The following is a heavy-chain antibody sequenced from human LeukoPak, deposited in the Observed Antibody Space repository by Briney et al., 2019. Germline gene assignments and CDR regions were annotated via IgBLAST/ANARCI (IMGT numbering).Heavy chain of an antibody. Sequence: GGSLRLSCAASGLTFSASTMHWVRQASGKGLEWVGRIRSKANSYATAYSASVKGRITISRDDSKNTAYLQMNSLETEDTAVYYCATVDTTMVWGQGTLVTVSS. CDR3: ATVDTTMV. CDR2: IRSKANSYAT. D-gene: IGHD5-18*01. CDR1: GLTFSAST. V-gene: IGHV3-73*01. J-gene: IGHJ4*02.